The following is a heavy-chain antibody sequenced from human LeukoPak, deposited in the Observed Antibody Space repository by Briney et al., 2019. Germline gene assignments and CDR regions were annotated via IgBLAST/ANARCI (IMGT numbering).Heavy chain of an antibody. V-gene: IGHV4-59*01. CDR2: FYFTGNT. Sequence: SETLCLTCTVSGASISTNSWSWIRQPPGKGLECIGCFYFTGNTNYNPSLKSRVTISVDTSNNHFSLKLSSVTSADTAVYYCARALYGSGVFDSWGQGTLVPVS. D-gene: IGHD3-10*01. J-gene: IGHJ4*02. CDR1: GASISTNS. CDR3: ARALYGSGVFDS.